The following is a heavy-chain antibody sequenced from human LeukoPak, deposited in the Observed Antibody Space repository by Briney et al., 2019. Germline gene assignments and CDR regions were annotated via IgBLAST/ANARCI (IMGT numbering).Heavy chain of an antibody. CDR2: IKSKTDGGTT. V-gene: IGHV3-15*01. CDR1: GFTFSNAW. CDR3: SAENSGYDWGQWLQRDFLDY. Sequence: RPGGSLRLSCAASGFTFSNAWMSWVRQAPGKGLEWVGRIKSKTDGGTTDYAAPLKGRFTISRDDSKDTLYLQMNSLKTEDTAMYYCSAENSGYDWGQWLQRDFLDYWGQGILVTVSS. D-gene: IGHD5-12*01. J-gene: IGHJ4*02.